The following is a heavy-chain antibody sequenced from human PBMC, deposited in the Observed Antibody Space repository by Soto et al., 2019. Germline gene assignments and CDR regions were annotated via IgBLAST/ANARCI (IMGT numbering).Heavy chain of an antibody. CDR3: ARDPRVYYDSSGYYWVY. D-gene: IGHD3-22*01. CDR2: ISAHNGNT. Sequence: QVQLVQSGAEVKKPGASVKVSCKASGYTFSSYAISWVRQARGQGLEWMGWISAHNGNTNYAQNFQGRVTMTTDTSTSTAYMELRSLRSDDTAVYYCARDPRVYYDSSGYYWVYWGQGTLVTVSS. J-gene: IGHJ4*02. V-gene: IGHV1-18*01. CDR1: GYTFSSYA.